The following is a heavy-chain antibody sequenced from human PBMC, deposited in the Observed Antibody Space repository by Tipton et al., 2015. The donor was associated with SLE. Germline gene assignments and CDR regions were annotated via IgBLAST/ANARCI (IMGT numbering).Heavy chain of an antibody. J-gene: IGHJ2*01. CDR3: ARGRWYFDL. V-gene: IGHV4-39*06. Sequence: TLSLTCSVSGGSISRGSYFWSWIRQPAGKGLEWIGSIYYSGSTYYNPSLKSRVTISVDTSKNQFPLKLSSVTAADTAVYYCARGRWYFDLWGRGTLVTVSS. CDR1: GGSISRGSYF. CDR2: IYYSGST.